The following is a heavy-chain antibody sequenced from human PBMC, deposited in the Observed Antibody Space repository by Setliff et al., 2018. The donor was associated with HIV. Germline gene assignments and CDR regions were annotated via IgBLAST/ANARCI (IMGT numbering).Heavy chain of an antibody. CDR1: GYTFTSYD. Sequence: GASGKVSCKASGYTFTSYDINWVRQATGQGLGWMGWMNPNSGNTGYAQKFQGRVTMTRNTSMSTAYMELSSLRSEDTAVYYYARGAWYTSGWYSSRYMDVWGKGTTVTVSS. CDR2: MNPNSGNT. J-gene: IGHJ6*03. D-gene: IGHD6-19*01. CDR3: ARGAWYTSGWYSSRYMDV. V-gene: IGHV1-8*02.